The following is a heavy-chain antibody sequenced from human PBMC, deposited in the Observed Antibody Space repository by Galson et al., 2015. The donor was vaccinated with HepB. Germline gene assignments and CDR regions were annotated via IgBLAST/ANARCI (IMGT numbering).Heavy chain of an antibody. V-gene: IGHV1-18*01. Sequence: SVKVSCKASGYTFTSYGISWVRQAPGQGLEWMGWISAYNGNTNYAQKLQGRVTMATDTSTSTAYMELRSLRSDDTAVYYCARADYYDSKILWEGGNYYYYYGMDVWGQGTTVTVSS. CDR1: GYTFTSYG. D-gene: IGHD3-22*01. J-gene: IGHJ6*02. CDR2: ISAYNGNT. CDR3: ARADYYDSKILWEGGNYYYYYGMDV.